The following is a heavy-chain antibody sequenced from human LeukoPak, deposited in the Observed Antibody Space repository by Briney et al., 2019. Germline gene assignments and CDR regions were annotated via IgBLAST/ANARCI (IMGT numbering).Heavy chain of an antibody. J-gene: IGHJ4*02. CDR1: GFTFSNYW. CDR2: INSDASVT. CDR3: ARVTAVAGTSVGVDA. D-gene: IGHD6-19*01. Sequence: GGSLRLSCAASGFTFSNYWMHWVRQTPGKGLVLFSRINSDASVTTYADSVKGRFTISRDNAKNTLYLQMNSLRAEDTAVYYCARVTAVAGTSVGVDAWGQGILVTVS. V-gene: IGHV3-74*01.